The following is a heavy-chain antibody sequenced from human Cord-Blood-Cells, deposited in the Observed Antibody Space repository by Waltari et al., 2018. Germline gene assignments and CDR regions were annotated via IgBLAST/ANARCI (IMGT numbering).Heavy chain of an antibody. CDR3: TTGGGLTGDGWLGY. D-gene: IGHD7-27*01. CDR1: GFTFSNAW. V-gene: IGHV3-15*01. CDR2: MRRKAEGWQT. Sequence: EVQLVESGGGLVKPGGSLRLSCAASGFTFSNAWMSWVRQAPGKGLEWVGRMRRKAEGWQTDNAAPVKGICTSSGVYTKNALYWKMNSLKAEDTAGYDCTTGGGLTGDGWLGYWGQGTLVTVSS. J-gene: IGHJ4*02.